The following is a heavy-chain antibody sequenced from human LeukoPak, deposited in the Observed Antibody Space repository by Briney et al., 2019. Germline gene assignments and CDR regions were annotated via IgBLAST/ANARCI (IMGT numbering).Heavy chain of an antibody. D-gene: IGHD3-10*01. CDR3: ARDGEDLYNWFDP. V-gene: IGHV4-39*07. Sequence: SETLSLTCTVSGGSISSGDYYWSWIRQPPGKGLEWIGSIYHSGSTYYNPSLKSRVTISVDTSKNQFSLKLSSVTAADTAVYYCARDGEDLYNWFDPWGQGTLVTVSS. CDR1: GGSISSGDYY. CDR2: IYHSGST. J-gene: IGHJ5*02.